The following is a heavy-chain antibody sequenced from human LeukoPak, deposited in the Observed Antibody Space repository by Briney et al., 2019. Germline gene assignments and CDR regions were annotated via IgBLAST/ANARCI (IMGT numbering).Heavy chain of an antibody. D-gene: IGHD4-17*01. J-gene: IGHJ4*02. CDR1: GYTFTDYY. V-gene: IGHV1-2*04. Sequence: ASVKVSCKASGYTFTDYYMHWVRQAPGQGLEWIGWINPNSGGTYYAQKFQGWVALTTDTSISTTYMELSRLRSDDTAVYYCARNGDFLFDSWGQGTLVTVSS. CDR2: INPNSGGT. CDR3: ARNGDFLFDS.